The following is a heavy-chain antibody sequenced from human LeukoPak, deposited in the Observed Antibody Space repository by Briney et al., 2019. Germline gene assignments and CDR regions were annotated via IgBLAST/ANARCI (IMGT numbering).Heavy chain of an antibody. Sequence: ASVKVSCKASGYTFTSYYMHWVRQAPGQGLEWMGIINPSGGSTSYAQKFQGRVTMTRDTSTSTVYMELSSLRSEDTAVYYCARVSETSSSWPGAFGYWGQGTLVTVSS. J-gene: IGHJ4*02. CDR1: GYTFTSYY. CDR3: ARVSETSSSWPGAFGY. D-gene: IGHD6-13*01. V-gene: IGHV1-46*01. CDR2: INPSGGST.